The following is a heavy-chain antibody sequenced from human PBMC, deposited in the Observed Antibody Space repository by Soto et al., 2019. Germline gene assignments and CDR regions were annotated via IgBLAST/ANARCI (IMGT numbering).Heavy chain of an antibody. CDR2: IITIFPTP. CDR1: GGTFRTNA. J-gene: IGHJ6*02. CDR3: ARDKDRQQLGGNYYYSMDV. D-gene: IGHD3-3*02. V-gene: IGHV1-69*12. Sequence: QVQLVQSGAEVKKPGSSVKISCKTSGGTFRTNAFSWVRQAPGQGLEWMGGIITIFPTPDYAQKFQGRGTITAYESTTTTYMELSSLRSEDTATYYCARDKDRQQLGGNYYYSMDVWGQGTTVTVSS.